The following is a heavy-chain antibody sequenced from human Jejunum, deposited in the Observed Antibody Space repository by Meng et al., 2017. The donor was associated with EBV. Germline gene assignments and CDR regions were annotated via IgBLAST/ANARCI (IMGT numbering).Heavy chain of an antibody. J-gene: IGHJ5*02. V-gene: IGHV4-30-4*01. CDR1: GDTLFNGGHY. D-gene: IGHD4-17*01. Sequence: QLLVQESGPVLAKPSQSLSLTCAVSGDTLFNGGHYWTCIRQHPGQGLDWIGYIFDTGNTYSTPSLKSRVTISLDISKNQFTLNLTSVTAADTAVYYCARHTNGDYGWVDPWGQGTLVTVSS. CDR3: ARHTNGDYGWVDP. CDR2: IFDTGNT.